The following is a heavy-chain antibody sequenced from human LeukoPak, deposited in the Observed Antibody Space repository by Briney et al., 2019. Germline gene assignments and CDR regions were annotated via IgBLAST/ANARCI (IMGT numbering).Heavy chain of an antibody. D-gene: IGHD6-13*01. CDR1: GYTFSTYY. V-gene: IGHV7-4-1*02. J-gene: IGHJ4*02. Sequence: ASVKVSCKASGYTFSTYYVHWVRQAPGQGLEWMGWINTNTGNPTYAQGFTGRFVFSLDTSVSTAYLQISSLKAEDTAVYYCASQAGSSSWGALFYFDYWGQGTLVTVSS. CDR2: INTNTGNP. CDR3: ASQAGSSSWGALFYFDY.